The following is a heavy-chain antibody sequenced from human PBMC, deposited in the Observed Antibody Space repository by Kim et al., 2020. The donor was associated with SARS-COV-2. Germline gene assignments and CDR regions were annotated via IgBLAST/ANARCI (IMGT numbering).Heavy chain of an antibody. CDR1: GDSVSSNSAA. J-gene: IGHJ6*02. Sequence: SQTLSLTCAISGDSVSSNSAAWNWIRQSPSRGLEWLGRTYYRSKWYNDYAVSVKSRITINPDTSKNQFSLQLNSVTPEDTAVYYCAREYEQWLPGYYYYGMDVWGQGTTVTVSS. CDR2: TYYRSKWYN. V-gene: IGHV6-1*01. D-gene: IGHD6-19*01. CDR3: AREYEQWLPGYYYYGMDV.